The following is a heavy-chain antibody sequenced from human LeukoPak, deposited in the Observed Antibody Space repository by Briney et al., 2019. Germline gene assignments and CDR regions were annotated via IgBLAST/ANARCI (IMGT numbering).Heavy chain of an antibody. CDR1: GGSISSSPYY. Sequence: SETLSLTCTVSGGSISSSPYYWGWIRQPPGKGLEWVGSIYYSGTTHYSPSLESRVTISVDTSKNQFSLKLASVTAADTAIYYCAKGAGGFSYYNWFDPWGQGTLVTVSS. CDR2: IYYSGTT. CDR3: AKGAGGFSYYNWFDP. D-gene: IGHD5-18*01. V-gene: IGHV4-39*07. J-gene: IGHJ5*02.